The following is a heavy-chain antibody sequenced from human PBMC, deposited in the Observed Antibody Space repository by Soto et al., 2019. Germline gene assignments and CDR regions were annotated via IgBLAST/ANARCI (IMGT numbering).Heavy chain of an antibody. CDR2: LYDLDGS. D-gene: IGHD1-1*01. CDR3: ATWHEREHAYDV. Sequence: DVQLVESGGGLIQPEESLRLSCAASGFTISGKKYVAWVRQAPGKGLEWVSALYDLDGSFYAASVKGRFTTSSDSSKTTVYLRMNDLRPDDTAVYYCATWHEREHAYDVWGQGTTVTVSS. V-gene: IGHV3-53*01. J-gene: IGHJ3*01. CDR1: GFTISGKKY.